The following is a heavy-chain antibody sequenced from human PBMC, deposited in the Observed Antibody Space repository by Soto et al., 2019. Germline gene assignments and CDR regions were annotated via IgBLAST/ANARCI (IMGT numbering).Heavy chain of an antibody. CDR1: GFTFSSYG. CDR3: ERAFFVVGSSDY. CDR2: ISYDGSNK. D-gene: IGHD6-6*01. J-gene: IGHJ4*03. V-gene: IGHV3-30*03. Sequence: GGSLRLSCAASGFTFSSYGMHWVRQAPGKGLEWVAVISYDGSNKYYADSVKGRFTISRDNSKNTLYLQMNSLRAEDTAVYYCERAFFVVGSSDYRGHGTLVTVSS.